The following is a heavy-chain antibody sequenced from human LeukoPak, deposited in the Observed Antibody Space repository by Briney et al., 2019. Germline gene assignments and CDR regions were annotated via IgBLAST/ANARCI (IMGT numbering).Heavy chain of an antibody. V-gene: IGHV4-34*01. CDR2: INHSGST. CDR3: ARLRPAAAYYYYYYGMDV. J-gene: IGHJ6*02. Sequence: PSETLSLTCAVYGGSFSGYYWSWIRQPPGKGLEWIGEINHSGSTNYNPSPKSRVTISVDTSKNQFSLKLSSVTAADTAVYYCARLRPAAAYYYYYYGMDVWGQGTTVTVSS. D-gene: IGHD2-2*01. CDR1: GGSFSGYY.